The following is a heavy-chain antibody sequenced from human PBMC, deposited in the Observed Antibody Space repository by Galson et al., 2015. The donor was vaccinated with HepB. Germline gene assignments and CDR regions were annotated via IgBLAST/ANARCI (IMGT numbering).Heavy chain of an antibody. Sequence: SLRLSCAASGFTFSSYSMNWVRQAPGKGLEWVSYISSSSSTIYYADSVKGRFTISRENAKNSLYLQMNSLRAEDTAVYYCARDVLWWSSFDIWGQGTMVTVSS. D-gene: IGHD2-21*01. J-gene: IGHJ3*02. CDR3: ARDVLWWSSFDI. V-gene: IGHV3-48*01. CDR2: ISSSSSTI. CDR1: GFTFSSYS.